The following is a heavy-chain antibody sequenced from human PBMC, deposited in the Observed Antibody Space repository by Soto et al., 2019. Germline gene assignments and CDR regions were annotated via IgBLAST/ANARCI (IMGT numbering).Heavy chain of an antibody. CDR3: ARGRDGVAVASDY. CDR2: MNPNSGKT. V-gene: IGHV1-8*01. J-gene: IGHJ4*02. CDR1: GYTFTSYN. Sequence: GASVKVSCKASGYTFTSYNINWVRQASGQGLEWMGWMNPNSGKTGLAQQFQGRVTLTRNTSIRTAYMELSSLRPEDTAVYYCARGRDGVAVASDYWGQGTLVTVSS. D-gene: IGHD6-19*01.